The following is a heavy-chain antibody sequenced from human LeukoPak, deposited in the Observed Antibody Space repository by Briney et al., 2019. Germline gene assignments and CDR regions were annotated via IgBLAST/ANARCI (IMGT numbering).Heavy chain of an antibody. CDR3: AGGPQYTGSFPY. CDR2: ISGSGGST. CDR1: GFIFSTYA. V-gene: IGHV3-23*01. D-gene: IGHD1-26*01. Sequence: GGSLRLSCATSGFIFSTYALSWVRQAPGKGLEWASSISGSGGSTYHADSVKGRFTISRDSAENALYLQMNNLGADDTAVYYCAGGPQYTGSFPYWGQGTLVAVSS. J-gene: IGHJ4*02.